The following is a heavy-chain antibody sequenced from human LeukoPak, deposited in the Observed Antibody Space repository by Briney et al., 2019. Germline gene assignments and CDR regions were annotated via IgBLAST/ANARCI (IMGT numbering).Heavy chain of an antibody. D-gene: IGHD2-2*01. CDR1: GGSVSGYY. CDR2: INHSGST. J-gene: IGHJ6*03. V-gene: IGHV4-34*01. Sequence: KPSETLSLTCAVYGGSVSGYYWSWIRQPPGKGVEWIGEINHSGSTNYSPSLKSRVTMSVDTSKNQFSLKLSSVTAADTAMYYCARVGLQIVVVPAATTQTTYYYYMDVWDTGTTVTVSS. CDR3: ARVGLQIVVVPAATTQTTYYYYMDV.